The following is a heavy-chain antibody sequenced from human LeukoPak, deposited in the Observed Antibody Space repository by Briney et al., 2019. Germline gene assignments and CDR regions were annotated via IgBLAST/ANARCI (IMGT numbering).Heavy chain of an antibody. CDR3: TVVPAAISAEYFQH. Sequence: FSGYYWSXIRQPPGKGLEXIGEINHSGSTNYNPSLTSRVTISVDTSKNQFSLKLSSVTAADTAVYYCTVVPAAISAEYFQHWGQGTLVTVSS. V-gene: IGHV4-34*01. D-gene: IGHD2-2*01. CDR2: INHSGST. J-gene: IGHJ1*01. CDR1: FSGYY.